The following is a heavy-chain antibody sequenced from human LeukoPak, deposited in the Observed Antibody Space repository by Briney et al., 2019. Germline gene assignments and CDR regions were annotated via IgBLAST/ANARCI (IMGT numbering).Heavy chain of an antibody. D-gene: IGHD2-21*02. J-gene: IGHJ5*02. CDR3: ARVSGDWTTQPGFWFDP. V-gene: IGHV1-18*01. CDR2: ISAYNGNT. Sequence: GASVKVSCKASGYTFTSYGISWVRQAPGQGLEWMGWISAYNGNTNYAQKLQGRVTMTTDTSTSTAYMELRSLRSDDTAVYYCARVSGDWTTQPGFWFDPWGQGTLVTVSS. CDR1: GYTFTSYG.